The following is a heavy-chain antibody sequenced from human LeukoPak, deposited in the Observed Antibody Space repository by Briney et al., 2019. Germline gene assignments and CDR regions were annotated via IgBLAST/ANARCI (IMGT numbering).Heavy chain of an antibody. CDR1: GFTFSSYW. CDR3: ARVVAAPREDY. D-gene: IGHD6-13*01. CDR2: INSDGSST. Sequence: GSLRLSCAASGFTFSSYWMHWVRQAPGKGLVWVSRINSDGSSTSYADSVKGRFTISRDNAKNTLYLQMNSLRAEDTAVYYCARVVAAPREDYWGQGTLVTVSS. J-gene: IGHJ4*02. V-gene: IGHV3-74*01.